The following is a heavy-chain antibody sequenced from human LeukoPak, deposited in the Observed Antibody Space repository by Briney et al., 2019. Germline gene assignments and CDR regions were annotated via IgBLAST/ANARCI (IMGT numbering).Heavy chain of an antibody. J-gene: IGHJ4*02. CDR3: ARTRRSVATISYFDY. Sequence: SETLSLTCTVSGGSISSYYWSWIRQPLGKGLEWIGYIYYSGSTNYNPSLKSRVTISVDTSKNQFSLKLSSVTAADTAVYYCARTRRSVATISYFDYWGQGTQVTVSS. V-gene: IGHV4-59*08. D-gene: IGHD5-24*01. CDR2: IYYSGST. CDR1: GGSISSYY.